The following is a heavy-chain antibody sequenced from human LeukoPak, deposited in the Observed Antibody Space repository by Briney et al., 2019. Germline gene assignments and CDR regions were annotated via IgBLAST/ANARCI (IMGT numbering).Heavy chain of an antibody. J-gene: IGHJ4*02. D-gene: IGHD2-2*01. CDR3: ARVRPAAASYYFDY. Sequence: SETLSLTCTVSGGSISSYYWSWIRQPPGKGLEWIGYIYYSGSTNYNPSLKSRVTISVDTSKNQFSLKLSSVTAADTAVYYCARVRPAAASYYFDYWGQGTLVTVSS. V-gene: IGHV4-59*01. CDR2: IYYSGST. CDR1: GGSISSYY.